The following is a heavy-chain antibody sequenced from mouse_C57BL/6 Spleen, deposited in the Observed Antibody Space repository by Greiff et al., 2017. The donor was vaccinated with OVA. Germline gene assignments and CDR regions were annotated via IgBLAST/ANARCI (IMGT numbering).Heavy chain of an antibody. CDR3: TRFSNWVPLDY. J-gene: IGHJ2*01. D-gene: IGHD4-1*02. CDR2: IDPETGGT. CDR1: GYTFTDYE. Sequence: QVQLQQSGAELVRPGASVTLSCKASGYTFTDYEMHWVKQTPVHGLEWIGAIDPETGGTAYNQKFKGKAILTADKSSSTAYMELRSLTSADSAVYYCTRFSNWVPLDYWGQGTTLTVSS. V-gene: IGHV1-15*01.